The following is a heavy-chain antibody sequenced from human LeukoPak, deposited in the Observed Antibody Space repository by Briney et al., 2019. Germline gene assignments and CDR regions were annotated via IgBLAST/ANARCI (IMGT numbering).Heavy chain of an antibody. Sequence: GGSLRLSCAASGFTFSSYSMNWVRQAPGKGPEWISYITSSSSSIYYADSVKGRFSISRDNAKNSLYLQMNSLRAEDTAVYYCARDSPSFDYWGQGTLVTVSS. CDR2: ITSSSSSI. V-gene: IGHV3-48*01. CDR3: ARDSPSFDY. CDR1: GFTFSSYS. J-gene: IGHJ4*02.